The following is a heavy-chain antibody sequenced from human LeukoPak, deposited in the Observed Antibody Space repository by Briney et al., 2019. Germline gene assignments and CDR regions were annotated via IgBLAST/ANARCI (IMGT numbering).Heavy chain of an antibody. CDR3: ASSRYYYDSSGYYY. Sequence: PGGSLSLSCAASGFPVSSNYMSWVRQAPGKGLEWVSVIYSGGSTYYADSVKGRFTISRDNSKNTLYLQMNSLRAEDTAVYYCASSRYYYDSSGYYYWGQGTLVTVSS. J-gene: IGHJ4*02. CDR1: GFPVSSNY. V-gene: IGHV3-53*01. CDR2: IYSGGST. D-gene: IGHD3-22*01.